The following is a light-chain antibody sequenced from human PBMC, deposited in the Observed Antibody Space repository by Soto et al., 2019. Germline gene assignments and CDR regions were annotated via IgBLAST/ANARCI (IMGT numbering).Light chain of an antibody. CDR3: QQYNNWPPFT. CDR2: GAS. J-gene: IGKJ5*01. CDR1: QSVSSN. V-gene: IGKV3-15*01. Sequence: EIVMTQSPATLSVXPGERXXXSCRASQSVSSNLAWYQQNHGQDPRLLIYGASTRDTGIPARFSGSGTGTAFTLNISSLHSEDFAVYYCQQYNNWPPFTFGQETRQEIK.